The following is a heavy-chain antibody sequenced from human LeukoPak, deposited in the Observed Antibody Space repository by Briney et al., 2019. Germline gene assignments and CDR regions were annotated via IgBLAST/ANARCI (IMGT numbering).Heavy chain of an antibody. CDR2: ISSSSSYI. D-gene: IGHD6-13*01. CDR3: ARNIAAASGYYYGMDV. Sequence: PGGSLRLSCAASGFTFSSYRMNWVRQAPGKGLEWVSSISSSSSYIYYADSVKGRFTISRDNAKNSLYLQMDSLRAEDRAVYYCARNIAAASGYYYGMDVWGQGTTVTVSS. V-gene: IGHV3-21*01. J-gene: IGHJ6*02. CDR1: GFTFSSYR.